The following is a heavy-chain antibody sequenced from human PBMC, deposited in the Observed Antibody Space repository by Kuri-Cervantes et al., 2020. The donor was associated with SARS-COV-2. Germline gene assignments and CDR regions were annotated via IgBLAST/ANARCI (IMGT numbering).Heavy chain of an antibody. D-gene: IGHD5/OR15-5a*01. Sequence: GESRKSSWAASGVTFSSYSRNWVRQAPGKGMEWVSSISSSSSYIYYADSVKGRFIISRDNAKNSLYLQMNSLRAEDTAVYYCALIESSSDYYYYYGMDAWGQGTLVTVSS. CDR1: GVTFSSYS. V-gene: IGHV3-21*01. CDR2: ISSSSSYI. CDR3: ALIESSSDYYYYYGMDA. J-gene: IGHJ6*02.